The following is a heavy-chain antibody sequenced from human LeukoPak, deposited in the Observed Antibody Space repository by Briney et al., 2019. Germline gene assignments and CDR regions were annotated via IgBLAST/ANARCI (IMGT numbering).Heavy chain of an antibody. CDR2: IYTSGST. V-gene: IGHV4-4*07. CDR1: GGSISSYY. CDR3: ARERPAYWYFDL. J-gene: IGHJ2*01. Sequence: SSETLSLTCTVSGGSISSYYWGWIRQPDGKGLEWIGRIYTSGSTNYNPSLKSRVTMSVDTSKNQFSLKLSSVTAADPAVYYCARERPAYWYFDLWGRGTLVTVSS.